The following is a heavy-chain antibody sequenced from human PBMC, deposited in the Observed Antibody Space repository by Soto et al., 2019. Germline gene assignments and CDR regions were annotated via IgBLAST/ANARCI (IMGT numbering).Heavy chain of an antibody. J-gene: IGHJ4*02. V-gene: IGHV3-48*02. CDR1: GFRFSIYS. CDR2: ITSDTETI. D-gene: IGHD6-19*01. CDR3: ARSVEGHFDY. Sequence: EVQLVESGGGLVQPGGSLRLSCAASGFRFSIYSMNWVRQAPGKGLEWSAYITSDTETIKYADSVKGRFTISRDNDKNLVYLQMNSLRDEDTAVYYCARSVEGHFDYWGQGTVVTVST.